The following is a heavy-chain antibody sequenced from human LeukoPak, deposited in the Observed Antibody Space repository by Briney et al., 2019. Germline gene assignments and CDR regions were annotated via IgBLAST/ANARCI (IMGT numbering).Heavy chain of an antibody. CDR2: INPSGGST. CDR1: GYTFTSYY. J-gene: IGHJ5*02. D-gene: IGHD6-13*01. Sequence: ASVKVSCKASGYTFTSYYMHWVRQAPGQGLEWMGIINPSGGSTSYAQKFQSRVTMTRDMSTSTVYMELSSLRSEDTAVYYCARDHSSKPGFDPWGQGTLVTVSS. CDR3: ARDHSSKPGFDP. V-gene: IGHV1-46*01.